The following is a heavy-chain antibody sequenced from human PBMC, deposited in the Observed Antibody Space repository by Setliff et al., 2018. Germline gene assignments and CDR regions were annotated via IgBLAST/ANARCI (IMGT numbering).Heavy chain of an antibody. CDR3: ARRGMSSSWFRGYFDY. CDR2: IYYSGST. Sequence: SETLSLTCTVSGGSISSSSYYWGWIRQPPGKGLEWIGYIYYSGSTYYNPSLKSRVTISVDTSKNQFSLKLSSVTAADTAVYYCARRGMSSSWFRGYFDYWGQGTLVTVSS. V-gene: IGHV4-39*07. CDR1: GGSISSSSYY. D-gene: IGHD6-13*01. J-gene: IGHJ4*02.